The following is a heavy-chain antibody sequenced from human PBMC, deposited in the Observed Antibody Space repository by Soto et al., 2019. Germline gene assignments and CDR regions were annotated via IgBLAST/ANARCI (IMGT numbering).Heavy chain of an antibody. Sequence: SETLSLTCTVSGGSISSYYWSWIRQPPGKGLEWVGSIYYRGNTNYNPSLGSRVTISVDTSKNQFSLKLRSVTAADTAVFYCAGLYPYESSGYHLNYWGQGALVTVSS. V-gene: IGHV4-59*04. J-gene: IGHJ4*02. D-gene: IGHD3-22*01. CDR2: IYYRGNT. CDR3: AGLYPYESSGYHLNY. CDR1: GGSISSYY.